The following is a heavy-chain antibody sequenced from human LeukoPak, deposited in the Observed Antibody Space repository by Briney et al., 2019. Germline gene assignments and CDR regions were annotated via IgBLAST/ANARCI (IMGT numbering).Heavy chain of an antibody. V-gene: IGHV1-46*01. J-gene: IGHJ5*02. CDR2: INPSGGST. Sequence: ASVKVSCKASGYTFTSYYMHWVRQAPGQGLEWMGIINPSGGSTSYAQKFQGRVTMTRNTSISTAYMELSSLRSEDTAVYYCARGWYYYGSGSYKVTRFDPWGQGTLVTVSS. CDR3: ARGWYYYGSGSYKVTRFDP. D-gene: IGHD3-10*01. CDR1: GYTFTSYY.